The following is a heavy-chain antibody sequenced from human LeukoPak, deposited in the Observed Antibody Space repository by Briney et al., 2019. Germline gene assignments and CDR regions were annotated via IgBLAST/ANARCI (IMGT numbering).Heavy chain of an antibody. D-gene: IGHD3-22*01. V-gene: IGHV4-61*02. J-gene: IGHJ4*02. CDR2: IYTSGST. Sequence: SETLSLTCTVSGGSISSGSYYWSWIRQPAGKGLEWIGRIYTSGSTNYNPSLKSRVTISVDTSKNQFSLKLSSVTAADTAVYYCARALNYYDSSGYYYVFDYWGQGTLVTVSS. CDR3: ARALNYYDSSGYYYVFDY. CDR1: GGSISSGSYY.